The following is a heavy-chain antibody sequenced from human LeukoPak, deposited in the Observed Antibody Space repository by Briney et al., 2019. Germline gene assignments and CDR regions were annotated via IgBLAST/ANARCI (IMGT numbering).Heavy chain of an antibody. D-gene: IGHD6-13*01. CDR1: GFTFSSYW. V-gene: IGHV3-7*01. Sequence: GGSLRLSCAASGFTFSSYWMSWVRQAPGKGLEWVANIKQGGSEKYYVDSVKGRFTISRDNAKNSLYLQMNSLRAEDTAVYYCARVWRIAAADWFDPWGQGTLVTVSS. J-gene: IGHJ5*02. CDR2: IKQGGSEK. CDR3: ARVWRIAAADWFDP.